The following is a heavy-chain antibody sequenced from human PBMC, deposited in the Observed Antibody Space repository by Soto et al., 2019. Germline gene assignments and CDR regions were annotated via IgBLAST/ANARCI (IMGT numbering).Heavy chain of an antibody. V-gene: IGHV4-39*01. J-gene: IGHJ5*02. CDR1: GDSIISSDFY. CDR2: IFYLGSS. Sequence: SETLSLSCTVSGDSIISSDFYWGWVRQPPGKGLEWIGSIFYLGSSYYNPSLKSRVTMSVDTSKNQFSLRLRSVTAADTALYFCARHSLALRKNNWFDPWGQGIMVT. D-gene: IGHD3-3*02. CDR3: ARHSLALRKNNWFDP.